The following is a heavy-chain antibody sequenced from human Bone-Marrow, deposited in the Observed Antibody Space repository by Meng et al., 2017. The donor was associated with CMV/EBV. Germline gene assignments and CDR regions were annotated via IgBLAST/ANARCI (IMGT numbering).Heavy chain of an antibody. J-gene: IGHJ3*02. CDR1: GGSISSYY. D-gene: IGHD2-2*01. CDR3: ARAVVPAALGAFDI. V-gene: IGHV4-59*01. CDR2: IYYSGST. Sequence: GSLRLSCTVSGGSISSYYWSWIRQPPGKGLEWIGYIYYSGSTNYNPSLKSRVTISVDTSKNQFSLKLSSVTAADTAVYYCARAVVPAALGAFDIWGQGTMVTVSS.